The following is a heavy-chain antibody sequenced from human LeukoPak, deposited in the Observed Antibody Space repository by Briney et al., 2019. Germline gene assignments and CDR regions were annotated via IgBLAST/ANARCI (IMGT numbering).Heavy chain of an antibody. D-gene: IGHD6-13*01. Sequence: SETLSLTCTVSGGSISSSSYYWGWIRQPPGKGLEWIGSIYYSGSTYYNPSLKSRVTISVDTSKNQLSLKLSSVTAADTAVYYCAREVTAAAGYYYYYMDVWGKGTTVTVSS. CDR1: GGSISSSSYY. CDR2: IYYSGST. J-gene: IGHJ6*03. CDR3: AREVTAAAGYYYYYMDV. V-gene: IGHV4-39*07.